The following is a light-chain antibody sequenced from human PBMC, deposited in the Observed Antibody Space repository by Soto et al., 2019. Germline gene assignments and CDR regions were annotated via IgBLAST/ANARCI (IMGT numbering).Light chain of an antibody. Sequence: QSVLTQPASVSGSPGQSITISCTGTSSDVGSYNYVSWYQQHPGKAPKLMIFEVSNRPSGVSNRFSGSKSGNTASLTISGLQAEDEADYYCTSYTSSTDVFGTGTKLTVL. CDR3: TSYTSSTDV. J-gene: IGLJ1*01. CDR2: EVS. CDR1: SSDVGSYNY. V-gene: IGLV2-14*01.